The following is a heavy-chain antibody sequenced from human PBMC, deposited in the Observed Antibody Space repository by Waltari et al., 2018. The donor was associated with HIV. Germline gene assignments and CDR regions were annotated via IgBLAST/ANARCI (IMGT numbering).Heavy chain of an antibody. J-gene: IGHJ4*02. CDR2: IKTKGDGGAT. D-gene: IGHD3-10*01. CDR3: TSEEDYGSGSHFDY. V-gene: IGHV3-15*01. CDR1: GFTLNSVW. Sequence: EVQLVESGGDLLKPGGCLRLSCAASGFTLNSVWMSWVRQAPGKGLEWVGRIKTKGDGGATDYAAAVKGRFTISRDDSKNTVYLQMNSLKIEDTAVYYCTSEEDYGSGSHFDYRGQGTLVTVSS.